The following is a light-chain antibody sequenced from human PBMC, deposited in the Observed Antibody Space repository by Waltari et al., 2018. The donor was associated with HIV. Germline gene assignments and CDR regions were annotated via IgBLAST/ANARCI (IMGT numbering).Light chain of an antibody. J-gene: IGLJ1*01. CDR3: NSRDSSGNHYV. V-gene: IGLV3-19*01. Sequence: SSELTQDPAVSVALGQTVRITCQGDSLRSYYARWYQQKPGQAPVLVIYGKNNRPSGIPDRFSGSSSGNTASLIITGAQAEDDADYYCNSRDSSGNHYVFGTGTKVTVL. CDR2: GKN. CDR1: SLRSYY.